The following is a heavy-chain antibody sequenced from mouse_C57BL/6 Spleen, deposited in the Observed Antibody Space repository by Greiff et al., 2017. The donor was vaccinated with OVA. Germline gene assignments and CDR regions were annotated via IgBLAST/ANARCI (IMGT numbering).Heavy chain of an antibody. CDR1: GYAFSSSW. V-gene: IGHV1-82*01. D-gene: IGHD1-1*01. CDR3: ARSGYYGSGWYFDV. CDR2: IYPGDGDT. Sequence: QVQLQQSGPELVKPGASVKISCKASGYAFSSSWMNWVKQRPGKGLEWIGRIYPGDGDTNYNGKFKGKATLTAAKSSSTAYMQLSSLTSDDSAVYFCARSGYYGSGWYFDVWGTGTTVTVSS. J-gene: IGHJ1*03.